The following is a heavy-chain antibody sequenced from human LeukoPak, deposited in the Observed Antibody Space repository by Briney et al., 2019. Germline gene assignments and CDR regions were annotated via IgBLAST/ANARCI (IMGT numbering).Heavy chain of an antibody. CDR3: ARAASYDSSGPTPPDAFDI. D-gene: IGHD3-22*01. CDR1: GHTFTSYY. Sequence: ASVKVSCKASGHTFTSYYMHWLRQAPGQGLEWMGIINPSGGSTSYAQKLQGRVIMTRDTSTSTVYMELSSLRSEDTAVYYCARAASYDSSGPTPPDAFDIWGQGTMVTVSS. V-gene: IGHV1-46*01. J-gene: IGHJ3*02. CDR2: INPSGGST.